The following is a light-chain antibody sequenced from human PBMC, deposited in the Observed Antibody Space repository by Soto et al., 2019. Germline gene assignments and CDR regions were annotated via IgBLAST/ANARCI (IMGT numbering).Light chain of an antibody. V-gene: IGKV3-20*01. CDR2: GAS. Sequence: EILLTQSPTTLSLSPGERATLSCRASQSVSSSYLSWYQQTPGQAPRLLIYGASSRATGIPDRFSGSGSGTDFTLTISRLEPEDFAMYYCQQYGSSPLTFGQVTRVDIK. J-gene: IGKJ1*01. CDR1: QSVSSSY. CDR3: QQYGSSPLT.